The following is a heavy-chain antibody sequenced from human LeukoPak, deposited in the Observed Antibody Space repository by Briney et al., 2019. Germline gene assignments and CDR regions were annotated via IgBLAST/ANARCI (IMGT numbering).Heavy chain of an antibody. V-gene: IGHV1-2*02. Sequence: ASVKVSCKASGYTFNGHYMLWVRQAPGQGLEWMGWINPNSGDTLYAQKFQGRVTMSRDTSISTAYMELSRLRSDDTAVYYCARVLWGATAFDYWGQGTLVTVSS. D-gene: IGHD1-26*01. CDR1: GYTFNGHY. CDR2: INPNSGDT. CDR3: ARVLWGATAFDY. J-gene: IGHJ4*02.